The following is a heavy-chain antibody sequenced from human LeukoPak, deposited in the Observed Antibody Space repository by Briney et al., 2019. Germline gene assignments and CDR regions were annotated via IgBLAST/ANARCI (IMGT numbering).Heavy chain of an antibody. J-gene: IGHJ4*02. CDR1: GGTFSSYA. CDR2: IIPIFGTA. Sequence: GASVKVSCKASGGTFSSYAISWVRQAPGQGLEWMGGIIPIFGTANYAQKFQGRVTITADKSTSTAYMELSSLRSEDTAVYYCARDRERITMVRGAEMGYWGQGTLVTVSS. D-gene: IGHD3-10*01. CDR3: ARDRERITMVRGAEMGY. V-gene: IGHV1-69*06.